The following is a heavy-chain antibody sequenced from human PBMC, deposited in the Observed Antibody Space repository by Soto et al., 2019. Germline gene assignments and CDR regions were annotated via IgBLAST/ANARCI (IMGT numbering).Heavy chain of an antibody. J-gene: IGHJ5*02. CDR1: GGSISSSGYY. V-gene: IGHV4-39*01. CDR2: TYYSGST. Sequence: SETLSLTCTVSGGSISSSGYYWGWIRQPPGKGLEWIVTTYYSGSTYYNPSLESRVTISVDMSKNQISLKLRSVTAADTAVFYCASFLYYYDSSGSNWFDPWGQGTLVTVSS. CDR3: ASFLYYYDSSGSNWFDP. D-gene: IGHD3-22*01.